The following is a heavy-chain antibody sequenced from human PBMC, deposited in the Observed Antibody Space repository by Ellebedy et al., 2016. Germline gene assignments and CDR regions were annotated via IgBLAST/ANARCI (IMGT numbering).Heavy chain of an antibody. CDR3: ARKDGDL. V-gene: IGHV4-61*01. Sequence: SETLSLTXSVSGGSISSRSYFWTWIRQSPGRGLEWIGYIYSSGRTNYNPSLKSRLTIAVDTSKNQVSLQLSSVTAADTAVYFCARKDGDLWGPGTLVTVSS. J-gene: IGHJ5*02. CDR2: IYSSGRT. CDR1: GGSISSRSYF.